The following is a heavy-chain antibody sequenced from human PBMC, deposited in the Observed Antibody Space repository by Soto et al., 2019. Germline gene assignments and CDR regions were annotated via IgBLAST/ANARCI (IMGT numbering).Heavy chain of an antibody. CDR2: TNSDGSSV. V-gene: IGHV3-74*03. D-gene: IGHD6-6*01. CDR1: GFTLSDNW. CDR3: AKDIYSSSSGQDY. J-gene: IGHJ4*02. Sequence: PGGSLRLSCAASGFTLSDNWIHWVRRAPGKGLVWVSRTNSDGSSVTYADSVKGRFTISRDNAKNSLFLQMNSLRADDTALYFCAKDIYSSSSGQDYWGEGTPVTVSS.